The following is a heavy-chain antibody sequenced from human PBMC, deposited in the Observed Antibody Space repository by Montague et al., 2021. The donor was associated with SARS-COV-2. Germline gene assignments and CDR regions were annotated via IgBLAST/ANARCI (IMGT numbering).Heavy chain of an antibody. J-gene: IGHJ4*02. Sequence: SETLSLTCTVSGGSISTYSWSWIRQPPGKGLEWIGYVYYSGSINYNPSLKSRVTLSIDTSKNQFSLKLSSVTAADTAAYYCARGIAVAGLFDYWGQGTLVTVSS. CDR3: ARGIAVAGLFDY. CDR1: GGSISTYS. V-gene: IGHV4-59*08. D-gene: IGHD6-19*01. CDR2: VYYSGSI.